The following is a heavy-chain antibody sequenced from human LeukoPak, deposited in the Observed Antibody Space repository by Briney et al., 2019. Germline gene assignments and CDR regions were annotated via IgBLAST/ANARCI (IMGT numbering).Heavy chain of an antibody. CDR3: AREWSAFDY. J-gene: IGHJ4*02. V-gene: IGHV4-59*12. CDR2: IHYSGST. D-gene: IGHD2-15*01. Sequence: SETLSLTCTVSGGSISTFYWSWIRQPPGKGLEWIGYIHYSGSTNYNPSLKSRVNISVDTSKNQLSLKVGSVIAADTAVYYCAREWSAFDYWGQGTLVTVSS. CDR1: GGSISTFY.